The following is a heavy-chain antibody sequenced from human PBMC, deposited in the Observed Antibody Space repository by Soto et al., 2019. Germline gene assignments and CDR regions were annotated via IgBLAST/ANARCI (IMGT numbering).Heavy chain of an antibody. CDR3: ARSNYYGLGNYYYYYMDV. Sequence: GGSLRLSCAASGFTSSSYWMHWVRQAPGKGLVWVSRINGDGSRTNYADSVKGRFTISSDIARNTLYLQMNSLRVEDTAVYYCARSNYYGLGNYYYYYMDVWGKGTTVTVSS. V-gene: IGHV3-74*01. CDR2: INGDGSRT. J-gene: IGHJ6*03. CDR1: GFTSSSYW. D-gene: IGHD3-10*01.